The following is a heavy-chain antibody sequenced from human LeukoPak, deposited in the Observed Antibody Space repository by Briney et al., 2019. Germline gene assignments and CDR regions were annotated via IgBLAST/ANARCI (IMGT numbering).Heavy chain of an antibody. CDR2: INPNSGGT. CDR3: ARDMRCSGGSCYVLWFDP. J-gene: IGHJ5*02. Sequence: ASVKVSCKASGYTFTGYYMHWVRQAPGQGLEWMGWINPNSGGTNYAQKFQGRVTMTSDTSISTAYMELSRLRSDDAAVYYCARDMRCSGGSCYVLWFDPWGQGTLVTVSS. CDR1: GYTFTGYY. D-gene: IGHD2-15*01. V-gene: IGHV1-2*02.